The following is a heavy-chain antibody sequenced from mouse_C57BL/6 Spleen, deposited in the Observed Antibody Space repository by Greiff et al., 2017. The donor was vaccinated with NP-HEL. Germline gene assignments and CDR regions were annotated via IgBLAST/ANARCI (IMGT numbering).Heavy chain of an antibody. CDR3: AKGELGGAY. V-gene: IGHV1-50*01. Sequence: QVQLKQPGAELVKPGASVKLSCKASGYTFTSYWMQWVKQRPGQGLEWIGEIDPSDSYTNYNQKFKGKATLTVDTSSSTAYMQLSSLTSEDSAVYYCAKGELGGAYWGQGTLVTVSA. D-gene: IGHD4-1*01. CDR2: IDPSDSYT. CDR1: GYTFTSYW. J-gene: IGHJ3*01.